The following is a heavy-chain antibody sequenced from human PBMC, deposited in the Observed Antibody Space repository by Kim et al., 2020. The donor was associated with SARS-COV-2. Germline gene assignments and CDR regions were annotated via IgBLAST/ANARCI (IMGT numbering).Heavy chain of an antibody. J-gene: IGHJ6*02. CDR3: ARGHIAARLYSYYYYGMDV. Sequence: SETLSLTCAVYGGSFSGYYWSWIRQPPGKGLEWIGEINHSGSTNYNPSLKSRVTISVDTSKNQFSLKLSSVTAADTAVYYCARGHIAARLYSYYYYGMDVWGQGTTVTVSS. D-gene: IGHD6-6*01. V-gene: IGHV4-34*01. CDR1: GGSFSGYY. CDR2: INHSGST.